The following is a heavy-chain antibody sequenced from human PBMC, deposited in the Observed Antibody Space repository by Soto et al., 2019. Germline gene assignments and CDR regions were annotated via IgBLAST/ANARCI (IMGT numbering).Heavy chain of an antibody. CDR3: XRGLMKIAAAGTHWFDP. V-gene: IGHV4-39*01. Sequence: SETLSLTCTVSGGSISSSSYYWGWIRQPPGKGLEWIGSIYYSGSTYYNPSLKSRVTISVDTSKNQFSLKLSSVTAADTAVYYCXRGLMKIAAAGTHWFDPWGQGTLVTVSS. CDR1: GGSISSSSYY. J-gene: IGHJ5*02. D-gene: IGHD6-13*01. CDR2: IYYSGST.